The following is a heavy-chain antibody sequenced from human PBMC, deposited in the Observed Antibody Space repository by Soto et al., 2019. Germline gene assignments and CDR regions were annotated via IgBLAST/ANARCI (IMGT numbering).Heavy chain of an antibody. D-gene: IGHD6-13*01. Sequence: QVQLVQSGAEVKKPGSSVKVSCKASGGNFTSYAISWVRQAPGQGLEFMGGIVPLFGTTNYAHKFRGRVTVTADESTSTVYMEMSSLRSDDTAVYYCAKASGSSWYNWFDPWGQGTLLTVAT. V-gene: IGHV1-69*01. CDR2: IVPLFGTT. CDR1: GGNFTSYA. J-gene: IGHJ5*02. CDR3: AKASGSSWYNWFDP.